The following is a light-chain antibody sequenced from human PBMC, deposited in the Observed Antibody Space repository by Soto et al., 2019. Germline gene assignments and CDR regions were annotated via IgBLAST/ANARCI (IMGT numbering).Light chain of an antibody. CDR2: EVS. V-gene: IGLV2-14*01. CDR3: ISYKTDDTFV. Sequence: QSVLNQPASVSGAPGQSITISCTGTSSDVGGYNYVSWYQQHPGKAPKLMIYEVSNRPSGVSNRFSGSKSGNTASLTISGLQAEDEAEYFCISYKTDDTFVFGTGTKVTVL. CDR1: SSDVGGYNY. J-gene: IGLJ1*01.